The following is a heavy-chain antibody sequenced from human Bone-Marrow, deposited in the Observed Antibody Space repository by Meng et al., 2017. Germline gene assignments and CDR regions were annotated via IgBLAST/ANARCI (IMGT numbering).Heavy chain of an antibody. CDR3: ARKKPGIAAAGDAFDI. J-gene: IGHJ3*02. Sequence: SVKVSCKASGGTFSSYAISWVRQAPGQELEWMGGIIPIFGTANYAQKFQGRVTITTDESTSTAYMELSSLRSEDTAVYYCARKKPGIAAAGDAFDIWGQGTMVTVSS. CDR2: IIPIFGTA. CDR1: GGTFSSYA. V-gene: IGHV1-69*05. D-gene: IGHD6-13*01.